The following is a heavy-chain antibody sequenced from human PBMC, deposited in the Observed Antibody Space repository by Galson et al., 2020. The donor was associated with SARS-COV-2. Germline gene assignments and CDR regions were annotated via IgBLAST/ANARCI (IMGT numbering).Heavy chain of an antibody. D-gene: IGHD3-3*01. CDR1: GFSLTTSGVG. CDR2: IDWDDDK. V-gene: IGHV2-5*02. J-gene: IGHJ4*02. CDR3: AHGRGRGQLLGGYDLED. Sequence: KLSGPTLVKPTQTLTLTCTFSGFSLTTSGVGVGWIRKPPGRALEWLAFIDWDDDKLYSPSLKTRLTITKDTSKNQVVLTMTDMDPVDTATYYCAHGRGRGQLLGGYDLEDWGQGTLVTVSS.